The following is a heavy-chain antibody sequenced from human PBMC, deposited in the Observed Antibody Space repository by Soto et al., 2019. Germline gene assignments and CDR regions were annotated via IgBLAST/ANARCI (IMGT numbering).Heavy chain of an antibody. CDR2: ISPGSSNI. CDR1: GFTFRTYS. V-gene: IGHV3-21*01. J-gene: IGHJ4*02. CDR3: ARARNDYGAWYYFDY. D-gene: IGHD4-17*01. Sequence: EVQLVESGGGLVKPGGSLRLSCAVSGFTFRTYSMNWVRQAPGKGLEWVSSISPGSSNIYYAQSVKGRFTISRDNAKNSLSLQMNSLRAEDTAVYYCARARNDYGAWYYFDYWGQGTLVTVSS.